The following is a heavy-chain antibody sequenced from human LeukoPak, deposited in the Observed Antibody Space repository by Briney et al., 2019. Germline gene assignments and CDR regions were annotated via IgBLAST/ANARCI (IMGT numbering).Heavy chain of an antibody. J-gene: IGHJ4*02. D-gene: IGHD5-12*01. CDR1: GFNVGDYA. V-gene: IGHV3-49*04. CDR2: IRSKTYGGTA. Sequence: GGSLRLFCTASGFNVGDYAMSWVRQAPGKGLEWVGFIRSKTYGGTADYAASVEGRFTISRDDSNNIVYLQMNSLKTEDTALYYYSRGLEGFTAYDDYWGQGTLVTVSS. CDR3: SRGLEGFTAYDDY.